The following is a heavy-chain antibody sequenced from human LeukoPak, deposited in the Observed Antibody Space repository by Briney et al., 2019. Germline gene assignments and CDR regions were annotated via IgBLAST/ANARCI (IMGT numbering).Heavy chain of an antibody. J-gene: IGHJ4*02. D-gene: IGHD3-9*01. Sequence: PSETLSLTCTVSGGSISSYYWSWIRQPPGKGLEWIGYMYNSGSTNYNPSLKSRVSISVDMSKNQFSLNLSSVTAADTAVYYCARHNADYDILTGYSHFHYYFDYWGQGTLVTVSS. CDR3: ARHNADYDILTGYSHFHYYFDY. CDR2: MYNSGST. V-gene: IGHV4-59*08. CDR1: GGSISSYY.